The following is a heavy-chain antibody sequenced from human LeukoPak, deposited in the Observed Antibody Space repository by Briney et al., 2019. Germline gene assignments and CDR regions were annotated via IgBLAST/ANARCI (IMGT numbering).Heavy chain of an antibody. Sequence: GGSLRLSCVASGFTFTNHEMNWVRQAPGKGLEWVSYITTSGSTIYYADSVKGRFTISRDNAKNSLYLQMNSLGAEYTAVYYCVRDRDIAYLRADFWGQGTLVTVSS. CDR2: ITTSGSTI. CDR1: GFTFTNHE. J-gene: IGHJ4*02. D-gene: IGHD5-12*01. V-gene: IGHV3-48*03. CDR3: VRDRDIAYLRADF.